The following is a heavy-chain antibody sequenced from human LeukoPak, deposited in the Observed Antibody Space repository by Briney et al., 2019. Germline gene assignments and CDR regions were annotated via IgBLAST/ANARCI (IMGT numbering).Heavy chain of an antibody. CDR2: INPNSGGT. D-gene: IGHD3-22*01. CDR3: AITMIVVVRVEAFDI. J-gene: IGHJ3*02. V-gene: IGHV1-2*02. CDR1: GYTFTGCY. Sequence: ASVKVSCKASGYTFTGCYMHWVRQAPGQGLEWMGWINPNSGGTNYAQKFQGRVTMTRDTSISTAYMELSRLRSDDTAVYYCAITMIVVVRVEAFDIWGQGTMVTVSS.